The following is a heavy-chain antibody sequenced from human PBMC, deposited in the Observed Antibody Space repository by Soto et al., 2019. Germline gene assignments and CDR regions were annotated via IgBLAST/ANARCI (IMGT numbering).Heavy chain of an antibody. CDR3: ARGTMVRGVTYGMDV. CDR1: GGTFSSYT. CDR2: IIPILGLA. D-gene: IGHD3-10*01. V-gene: IGHV1-69*02. J-gene: IGHJ6*02. Sequence: QVQLVQSGAEVKKPGSSVKVSCKASGGTFSSYTISWVRQAPGQGLEWMGRIIPILGLANYAQKFQGRVTITADKSTSTAYIELSSLRSEDTAVYYCARGTMVRGVTYGMDVWGQGTTVTVSS.